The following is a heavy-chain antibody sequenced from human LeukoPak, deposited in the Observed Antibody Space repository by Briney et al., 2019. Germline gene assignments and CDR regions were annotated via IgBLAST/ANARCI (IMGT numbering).Heavy chain of an antibody. CDR3: ARATYSFSFDM. D-gene: IGHD2-21*01. CDR1: GGPISSHH. V-gene: IGHV4-59*11. Sequence: SDTLSLTCTVSGGPISSHHWRWIRQPPGKGVELIGYIQYSVYTNHNPSRRSRVTISLDMPKNQFSLKLTSVTAADTALYFCARATYSFSFDMWGLGTLVTVSS. CDR2: IQYSVYT. J-gene: IGHJ3*02.